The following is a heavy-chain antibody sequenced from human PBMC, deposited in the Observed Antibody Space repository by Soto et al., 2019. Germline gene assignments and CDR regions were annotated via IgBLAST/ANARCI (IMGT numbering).Heavy chain of an antibody. D-gene: IGHD3-16*01. CDR3: ARMGDVPYYYYGLDV. CDR1: GGTFSNSA. CDR2: IMPIFRTP. V-gene: IGHV1-69*12. Sequence: QVQLEQSGAEVKKPGSSVKVSCKTSGGTFSNSAISWVRQAPGQGPEWMGGIMPIFRTPDYAQKFQDRVTITADESTTTAYMELRGLRSDDTAVYYCARMGDVPYYYYGLDVWGQGTTVTVSS. J-gene: IGHJ6*02.